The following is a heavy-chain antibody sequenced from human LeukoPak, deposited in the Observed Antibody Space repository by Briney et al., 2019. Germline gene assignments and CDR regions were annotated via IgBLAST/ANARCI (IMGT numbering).Heavy chain of an antibody. D-gene: IGHD6-13*01. Sequence: GPLRLSCAASGFTFSSYWMSWVRQAPGKGLEWVANIKQDGSEKYYVDSVKGRFTISRDNAKNSLYLQMNSLRAEDTAVYYCARDSSSWYHYYYYGMDVWGQGTTVTVSS. CDR3: ARDSSSWYHYYYYGMDV. CDR2: IKQDGSEK. CDR1: GFTFSSYW. V-gene: IGHV3-7*03. J-gene: IGHJ6*02.